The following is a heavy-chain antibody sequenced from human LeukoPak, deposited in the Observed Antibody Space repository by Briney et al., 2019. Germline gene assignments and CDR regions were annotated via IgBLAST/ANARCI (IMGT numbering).Heavy chain of an antibody. V-gene: IGHV4-34*01. CDR2: IGHNGST. CDR3: ARPSGGISIKRFDY. CDR1: GGSFSNYN. D-gene: IGHD1-14*01. J-gene: IGHJ4*02. Sequence: PSETLSLTCAVYGGSFSNYNWTWIRQPPGKGLEWIGEIGHNGSTNYNPSLKGRVTISLDTSKNQFSLKLTAVTAADTAMYYCARPSGGISIKRFDYWGQGTLVTVSS.